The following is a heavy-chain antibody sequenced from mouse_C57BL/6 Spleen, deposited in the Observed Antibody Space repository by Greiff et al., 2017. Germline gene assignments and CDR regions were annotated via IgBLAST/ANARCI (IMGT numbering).Heavy chain of an antibody. V-gene: IGHV5-12*01. J-gene: IGHJ4*01. CDR1: GFTFSDYY. D-gene: IGHD4-1*01. Sequence: EVKLQESGGGLVQPGGSLKLSCAASGFTFSDYYMYWVRQTPEKRLEWVAYISNGGGSTYYPDTVKGRFTISRDNAKNTLYLQMSRLKSEDTAMYYCARQKLGDAMDYWGQGTSVTVSS. CDR3: ARQKLGDAMDY. CDR2: ISNGGGST.